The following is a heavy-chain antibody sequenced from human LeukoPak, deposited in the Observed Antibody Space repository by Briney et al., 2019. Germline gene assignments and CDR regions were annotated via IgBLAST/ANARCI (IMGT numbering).Heavy chain of an antibody. V-gene: IGHV1-2*06. CDR2: INPYSGDT. CDR1: GYTFTGYH. D-gene: IGHD6-13*01. J-gene: IGHJ4*02. CDR3: ARDQGSLTRSWYTGY. Sequence: ASVKVSCKASGYTFTGYHIHWVRQAPGQGLEWMGQINPYSGDTNFAQKSQGRVTMTRDTSITTAYMDLSSLTPDDTAVYFCARDQGSLTRSWYTGYWGQGTQVTVSS.